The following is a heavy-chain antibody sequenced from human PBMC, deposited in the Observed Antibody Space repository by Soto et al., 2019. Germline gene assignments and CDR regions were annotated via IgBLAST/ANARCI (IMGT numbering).Heavy chain of an antibody. Sequence: SVKVSCKASGGTFSSYAISWVRQAPGQGLEWMGGIIPIFGTANYAQKFQGRVTITADKSTSTAYMELSSLRSEDTAVYYCARGLAWGDYYYGMDVWGQGTTVTVSS. V-gene: IGHV1-69*06. CDR1: GGTFSSYA. CDR3: ARGLAWGDYYYGMDV. D-gene: IGHD3-16*01. J-gene: IGHJ6*02. CDR2: IIPIFGTA.